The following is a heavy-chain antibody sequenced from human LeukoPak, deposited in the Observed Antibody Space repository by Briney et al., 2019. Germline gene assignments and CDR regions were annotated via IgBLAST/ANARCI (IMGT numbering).Heavy chain of an antibody. CDR1: GFTFSSYG. CDR3: AKGAWRLGSSWLDY. CDR2: ISYDGSNK. D-gene: IGHD6-13*01. J-gene: IGHJ4*02. Sequence: GRSLRLSCAASGFTFSSYGMHWVRQAQGKGLEWVAVISYDGSNKYYADSVKGRFTISRDNSKNTLYLQMNSLRAEDTAVYYCAKGAWRLGSSWLDYWGQGTLVTVSS. V-gene: IGHV3-30*18.